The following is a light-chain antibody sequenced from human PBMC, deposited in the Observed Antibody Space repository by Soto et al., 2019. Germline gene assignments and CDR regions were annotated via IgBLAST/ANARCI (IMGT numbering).Light chain of an antibody. CDR2: EVN. J-gene: IGLJ2*01. CDR3: SSSTDTSIL. CDR1: SSDFGDHKS. Sequence: QSVLTQAASVSGSPGQSITISCTGASSDFGDHKSVSWYQHHPDKAPKLIIYEVNYRPSGVSSRFSGSRSGNTASLTISGLQAEDEAHYYCSSSTDTSILFGGGTQLTVL. V-gene: IGLV2-14*01.